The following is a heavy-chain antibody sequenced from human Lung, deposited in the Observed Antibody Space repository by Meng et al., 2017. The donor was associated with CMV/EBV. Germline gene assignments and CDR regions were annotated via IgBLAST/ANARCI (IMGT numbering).Heavy chain of an antibody. CDR3: ARENSSGWYDYYGRED. J-gene: IGHJ6*02. Sequence: SSVTVSCQASGCTFSSYAISWVRQAPGQGLEWMGGISPTFGTANYAQKFQGRVTITTDESTSTAYMELSSLRSEDTAVYYCARENSSGWYDYYGREDWGQGTTLTGSS. V-gene: IGHV1-69*05. D-gene: IGHD6-19*01. CDR2: ISPTFGTA. CDR1: GCTFSSYA.